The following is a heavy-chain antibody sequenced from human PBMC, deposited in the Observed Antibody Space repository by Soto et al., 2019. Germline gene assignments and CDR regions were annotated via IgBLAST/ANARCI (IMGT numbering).Heavy chain of an antibody. D-gene: IGHD3-10*01. CDR3: AKVSRKGSAIDFDY. CDR1: GYTFSNYD. CDR2: VNPNNGDT. J-gene: IGHJ4*02. V-gene: IGHV1-8*01. Sequence: QVQLVQSGAELKKPGASVKVSCKASGYTFSNYDMNWVRQATGQGPEWIGWVNPNNGDTGYAQKSQGRVTLTTDISTTTAYMELTRLRSEDTAIYYCAKVSRKGSAIDFDYWGQGTLITVSS.